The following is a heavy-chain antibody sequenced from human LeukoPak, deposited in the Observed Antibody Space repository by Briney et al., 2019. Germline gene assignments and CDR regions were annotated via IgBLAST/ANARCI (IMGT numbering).Heavy chain of an antibody. D-gene: IGHD2-15*01. J-gene: IGHJ6*03. V-gene: IGHV3-23*01. Sequence: GGSLRLSCAASGFTFSTYAMSWVRQAPGKGLEWVSAISGSGGSTYYADSVKGRFAISRDNSKNTLYLQMSSLRAEDTAVYYCAKADRHILPYYMDVWAKGPRSPSL. CDR2: ISGSGGST. CDR3: AKADRHILPYYMDV. CDR1: GFTFSTYA.